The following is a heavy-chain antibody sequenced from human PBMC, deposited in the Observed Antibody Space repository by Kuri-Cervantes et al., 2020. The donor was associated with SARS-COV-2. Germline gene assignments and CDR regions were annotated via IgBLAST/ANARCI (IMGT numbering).Heavy chain of an antibody. J-gene: IGHJ4*02. CDR1: GYSFTGYW. CDR3: ARPTRGKLD. CDR2: IYPGDSDT. Sequence: KVSCKGSGYSFTGYWIAWERQMPGKGLECMGIIYPGDSDTRYSPSFQGQVTISADKSINTAYLQWSSLKASDTAMYYCARPTRGKLDWGPGTLVTVSS. V-gene: IGHV5-51*01. D-gene: IGHD1-7*01.